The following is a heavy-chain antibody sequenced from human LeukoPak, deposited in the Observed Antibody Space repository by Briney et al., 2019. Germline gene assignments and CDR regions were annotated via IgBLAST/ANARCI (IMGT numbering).Heavy chain of an antibody. Sequence: SETLSLTCAVYGGSFSGYYWSWIRQPPGKGLELIGEINHSGSTNYNPSLKGRATISVDTSKNQFSLKLSSVTAADTAVYYCARGSRGLYDSSGYYYGYWGQGTLVTVSS. V-gene: IGHV4-34*01. D-gene: IGHD3-22*01. J-gene: IGHJ4*02. CDR2: INHSGST. CDR1: GGSFSGYY. CDR3: ARGSRGLYDSSGYYYGY.